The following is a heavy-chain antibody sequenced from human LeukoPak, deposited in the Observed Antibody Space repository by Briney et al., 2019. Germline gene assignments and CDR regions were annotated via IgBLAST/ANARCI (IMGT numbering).Heavy chain of an antibody. V-gene: IGHV1-69*05. J-gene: IGHJ4*02. CDR2: IIPIFGTS. CDR3: VLYYYDSSGYYHFDN. Sequence: SVKVSCKASGGTFSSYGFSWVRQAPGQGLEWMGGIIPIFGTSNYAHKFQGRVTITTDESTSTAYMERSSLRSEDTAVYYCVLYYYDSSGYYHFDNWGQGTLVTVSS. D-gene: IGHD3-22*01. CDR1: GGTFSSYG.